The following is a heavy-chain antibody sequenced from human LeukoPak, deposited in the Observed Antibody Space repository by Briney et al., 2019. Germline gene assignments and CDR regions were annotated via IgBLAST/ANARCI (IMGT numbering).Heavy chain of an antibody. CDR1: GFTFSSFS. CDR3: MNYVSSGWGAPFDY. CDR2: IRSSGSGT. V-gene: IGHV3-48*04. D-gene: IGHD1-7*01. J-gene: IGHJ4*02. Sequence: GGSLRLSCAASGFTFSSFSMNWVRQAPGKGLEWVSYIRSSGSGTDYTGSVKGRFTISRDNAKNSLYLQMNSLRAEDTAVYARMNYVSSGWGAPFDYWGQGTLVTVSS.